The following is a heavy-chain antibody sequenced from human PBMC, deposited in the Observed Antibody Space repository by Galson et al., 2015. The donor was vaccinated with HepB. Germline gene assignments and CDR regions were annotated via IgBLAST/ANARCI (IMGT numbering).Heavy chain of an antibody. CDR3: ARDVSGSSGWGNWFDP. J-gene: IGHJ5*02. V-gene: IGHV1-2*06. Sequence: SVKVSCKASGYTFTGYYMHWVRQAPGQGLEWMGRINPNSGGTNYAQKFQGRITMTRDTSISTAYMELSRLRSDDTAVYYCARDVSGSSGWGNWFDPWGQGTLVTVSS. CDR1: GYTFTGYY. CDR2: INPNSGGT. D-gene: IGHD6-19*01.